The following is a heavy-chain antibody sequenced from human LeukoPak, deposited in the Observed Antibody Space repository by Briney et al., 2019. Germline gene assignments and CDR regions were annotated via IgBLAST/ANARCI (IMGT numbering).Heavy chain of an antibody. D-gene: IGHD3-9*01. J-gene: IGHJ3*02. V-gene: IGHV3-23*01. Sequence: GGSLRLSCAASGFTFSSYAMSWVRQASGKGLEWVSGISTSGDRTYYADSVKGRFTISRDNSKNTLYLQMNSLRAEDTAIYYCAKGLLRYPTAYYLAFDIWGQGTMVTVSS. CDR3: AKGLLRYPTAYYLAFDI. CDR2: ISTSGDRT. CDR1: GFTFSSYA.